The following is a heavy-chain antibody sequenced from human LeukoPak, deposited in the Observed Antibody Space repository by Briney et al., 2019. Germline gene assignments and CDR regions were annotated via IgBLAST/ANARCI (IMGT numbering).Heavy chain of an antibody. CDR1: GYTFTSYA. D-gene: IGHD2-15*01. J-gene: IGHJ6*02. Sequence: ASVKVSCKASGYTFTSYAMHWVRQAPGQRLEWMGWINAGNGNTKYSQKFQGRVTIIRDTSASTAYMELSSLRSEDTAVYYCARDLGSGGSWPTGMDVWGQGTTVTVSS. V-gene: IGHV1-3*01. CDR2: INAGNGNT. CDR3: ARDLGSGGSWPTGMDV.